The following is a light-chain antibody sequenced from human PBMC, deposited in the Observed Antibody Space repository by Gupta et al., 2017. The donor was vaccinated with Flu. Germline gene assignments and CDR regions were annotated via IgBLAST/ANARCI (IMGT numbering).Light chain of an antibody. CDR3: SSDAGSSTGV. Sequence: SALTQPASVSGSPGQAITISCTGTSSDVGSYNLVSWYQQHPGNAPILMSDEGSKRPAGVSNRFAASKSGKTAFITISGRKAEDDAYYYCSSDAGSSTGVFGGGTKLTVL. V-gene: IGLV2-23*01. CDR1: SSDVGSYNL. J-gene: IGLJ3*02. CDR2: EGS.